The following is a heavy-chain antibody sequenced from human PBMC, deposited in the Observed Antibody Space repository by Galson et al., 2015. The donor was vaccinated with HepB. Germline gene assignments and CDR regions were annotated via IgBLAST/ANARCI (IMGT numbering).Heavy chain of an antibody. CDR3: AREGRSRAGDGGDLDY. CDR2: VIHSGST. D-gene: IGHD5-24*01. Sequence: SETLSLTCVVYGGSFTNYYWSWIRQPPGKGLEWIGEVIHSGSTNYNPSLKSRITMSVDTSKNQFTLKLSSVTAADTAVYYCAREGRSRAGDGGDLDYWGQGTLVTVSS. CDR1: GGSFTNYY. J-gene: IGHJ4*02. V-gene: IGHV4-34*12.